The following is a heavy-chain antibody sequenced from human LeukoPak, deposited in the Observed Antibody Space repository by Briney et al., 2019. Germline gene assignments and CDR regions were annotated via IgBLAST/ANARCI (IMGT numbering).Heavy chain of an antibody. D-gene: IGHD1-26*01. CDR3: VRIVGHTTTDF. CDR2: VSFDGRNK. CDR1: GFSLSSYA. J-gene: IGHJ4*02. V-gene: IGHV3-30-3*01. Sequence: GGFLRLSCEASGFSLSSYAFHWVRQAPGKGLEWVSFVSFDGRNKNYADSVRGRFTISRDNSKNTLYLQMNSVTYEDTAVYFCVRIVGHTTTDFWGQGTIVTVSS.